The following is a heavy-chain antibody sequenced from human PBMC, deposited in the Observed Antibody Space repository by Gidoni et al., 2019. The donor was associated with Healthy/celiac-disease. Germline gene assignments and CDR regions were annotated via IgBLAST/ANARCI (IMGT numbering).Heavy chain of an antibody. CDR3: ARADYYDSSGYYYGEDY. CDR2: ISSSSSYI. J-gene: IGHJ4*02. Sequence: EVQLVESGGGLVKPGGSLRLSCAASGFTFSRYSMNWVRQAPGKGLEWVSSISSSSSYIYYADSVKGRFTISRDNAKNSLYLQMNSLRAEDTAVYYCARADYYDSSGYYYGEDYWGQGTLVTVSS. V-gene: IGHV3-21*01. CDR1: GFTFSRYS. D-gene: IGHD3-22*01.